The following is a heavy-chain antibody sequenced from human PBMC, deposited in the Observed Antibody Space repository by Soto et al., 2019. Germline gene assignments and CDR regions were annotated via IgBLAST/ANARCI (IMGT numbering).Heavy chain of an antibody. D-gene: IGHD3-22*01. J-gene: IGHJ3*02. Sequence: SETLSLTCAVSRGSISSGAYSWSWIRQPPGKGLEWIGYIYHSGSTYYNPSLKSRVTVSIDRSKNQFSLKLSSVTAADTAVFYCARAPYDSSGFYSAFAISGQGTMVAVSS. CDR3: ARAPYDSSGFYSAFAI. CDR1: RGSISSGAYS. CDR2: IYHSGST. V-gene: IGHV4-30-2*01.